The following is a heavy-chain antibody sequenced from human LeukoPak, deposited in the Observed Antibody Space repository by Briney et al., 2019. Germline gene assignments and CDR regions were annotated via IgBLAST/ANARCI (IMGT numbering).Heavy chain of an antibody. J-gene: IGHJ4*02. Sequence: GGALRLSCAASGFTLSTYWMSGVRQVPGKGLEWVANIKKDGSETYYVDSVKGRFTISRDNAKNSLYLQMNSLRAEDTAIYHCAKARYSGTTYYFDYWGQGTLVTVSS. V-gene: IGHV3-7*03. CDR3: AKARYSGTTYYFDY. D-gene: IGHD5-12*01. CDR1: GFTLSTYW. CDR2: IKKDGSET.